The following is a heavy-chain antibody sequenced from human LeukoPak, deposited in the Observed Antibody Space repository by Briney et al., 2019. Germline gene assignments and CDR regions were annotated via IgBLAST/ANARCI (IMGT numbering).Heavy chain of an antibody. J-gene: IGHJ4*02. CDR2: ISSSSSYI. CDR1: GFTFRSYA. D-gene: IGHD2-8*01. CDR3: ASTRMGFDY. Sequence: GGSLRLSCAASGFTFRSYAMSWVRQAPGKGLEWVSAISSSSSYIYYADSVKGRFTISRDNAKNSLYLQMNSLRAEDTAVYYCASTRMGFDYWGQGTLVTVSS. V-gene: IGHV3-21*01.